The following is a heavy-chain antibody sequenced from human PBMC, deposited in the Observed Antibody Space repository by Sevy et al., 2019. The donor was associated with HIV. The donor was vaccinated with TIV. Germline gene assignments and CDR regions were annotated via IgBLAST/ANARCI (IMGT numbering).Heavy chain of an antibody. CDR2: INSGNDDT. D-gene: IGHD3-3*01. V-gene: IGHV1-3*04. CDR3: ATMIFGPKYYHFGLDV. J-gene: IGHJ6*04. Sequence: ASVKVSCKASGYSFSSHGMQWVRQAPGQSPECMGWINSGNDDTKYFQKFKGRVTISRETSASTVYMELSSLTTEDTAVYYCATMIFGPKYYHFGLDVWGKGTTVTVSS. CDR1: GYSFSSHG.